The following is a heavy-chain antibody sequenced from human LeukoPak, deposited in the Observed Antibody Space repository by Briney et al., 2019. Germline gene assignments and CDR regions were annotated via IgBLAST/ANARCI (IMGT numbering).Heavy chain of an antibody. CDR1: GFTFSIYG. J-gene: IGHJ4*02. V-gene: IGHV3-30*03. CDR2: ISYDGSNK. D-gene: IGHD2-2*01. Sequence: GGSLRLSCAASGFTFSIYGMHRVRQAPGKGLEWVAVISYDGSNKYYADSVEGRFTISRDNSKNTLYLQMNSLRAEDTAVYYCASPLGTAMRYYWGQGTLVTVSS. CDR3: ASPLGTAMRYY.